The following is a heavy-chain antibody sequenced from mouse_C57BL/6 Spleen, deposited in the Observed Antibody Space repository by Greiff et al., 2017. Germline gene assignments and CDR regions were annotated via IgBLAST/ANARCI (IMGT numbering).Heavy chain of an antibody. V-gene: IGHV2-2*01. CDR3: ARNRGGSSLYAMDY. Sequence: VKLMESGPGLVQPSQSLSITCTVSGFSLTSYGVHWARQSPGKGLEWLGVIWSGGSTDYNAAFISRLSISKDNSKSQVFFKMNSLQADDTAIYYCARNRGGSSLYAMDYWGQGTSVTVSS. CDR1: GFSLTSYG. D-gene: IGHD1-1*01. CDR2: IWSGGST. J-gene: IGHJ4*01.